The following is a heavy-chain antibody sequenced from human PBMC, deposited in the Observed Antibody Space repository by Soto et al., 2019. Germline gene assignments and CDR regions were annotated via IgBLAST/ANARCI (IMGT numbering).Heavy chain of an antibody. V-gene: IGHV3-30*18. Sequence: GGSLRLSCAASGFTFSSYGMHWVRQAPGKGLEWVAVISYDGSNKYYADSVKGRFTISRDNSKNTLYLQMNSLRAEDTAVYYCANTLDYYDHYGMDVWGQGTTVTVSS. CDR2: ISYDGSNK. D-gene: IGHD3-22*01. CDR3: ANTLDYYDHYGMDV. J-gene: IGHJ6*02. CDR1: GFTFSSYG.